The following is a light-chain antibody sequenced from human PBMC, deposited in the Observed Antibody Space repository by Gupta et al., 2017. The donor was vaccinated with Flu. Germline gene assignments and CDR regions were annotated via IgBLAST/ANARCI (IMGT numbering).Light chain of an antibody. V-gene: IGKV1-39*01. CDR2: TAS. CDR1: QNISDY. CDR3: QQTDTTPWT. J-gene: IGKJ1*01. Sequence: DIQLTSFPPSLSASRGDRVTITCRTSQNISDYLNWYQQRPGKAPNLLIYTASSLESGVPSRFCGSGSGTDFTLTISSLQPEDFATYYCQQTDTTPWTFGPGTKVELK.